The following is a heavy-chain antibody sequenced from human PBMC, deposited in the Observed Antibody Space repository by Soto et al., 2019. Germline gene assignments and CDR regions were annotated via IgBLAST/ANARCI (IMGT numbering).Heavy chain of an antibody. D-gene: IGHD3-22*01. CDR3: ARDLGYYDSSGRRSAFDI. Sequence: GGSLRLSCAVSGFTFSDYWMSWVRQAPGKGLEWVANIKQDGNEKYYVDSVKGRFTISRDNAKNSLYLQMNSLRAEDTAVYYCARDLGYYDSSGRRSAFDIWGQGTMVTVSS. V-gene: IGHV3-7*01. CDR1: GFTFSDYW. CDR2: IKQDGNEK. J-gene: IGHJ3*02.